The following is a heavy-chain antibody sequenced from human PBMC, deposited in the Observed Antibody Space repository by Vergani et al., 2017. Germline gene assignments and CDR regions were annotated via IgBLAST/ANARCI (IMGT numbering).Heavy chain of an antibody. V-gene: IGHV4-30-2*01. CDR2: IYHNGST. J-gene: IGHJ4*02. CDR3: ARGYQTSGWYYYFDY. D-gene: IGHD6-19*01. Sequence: QLQLQESGSGLVKPSQTLSLTCAVSGGSISSGGYSWSWIRQPPGKGLEWIGYIYHNGSTYYNPSLKSRVTISVDRSKNQFSLKLSSVTAADTAVYYCARGYQTSGWYYYFDYWGQGTLVTVSS. CDR1: GGSISSGGYS.